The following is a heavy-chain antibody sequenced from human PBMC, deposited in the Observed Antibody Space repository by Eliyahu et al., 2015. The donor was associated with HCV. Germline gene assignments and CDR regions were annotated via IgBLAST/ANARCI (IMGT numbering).Heavy chain of an antibody. CDR1: GFTFSRXS. V-gene: IGHV3-21*01. D-gene: IGHD3-9*01. CDR3: ARDSAHYDILGYYYYYMDV. Sequence: EVQLVESGGGLVKPGGSLRLSCAASGFTFSRXSXNWVRQAPGKGLEGVSSISSSSSYIYYADSVKGRLTISRDNAKNSLYLQMNSLRAEDTAVYYCARDSAHYDILGYYYYYMDVWGKGTTVTVSS. CDR2: ISSSSSYI. J-gene: IGHJ6*03.